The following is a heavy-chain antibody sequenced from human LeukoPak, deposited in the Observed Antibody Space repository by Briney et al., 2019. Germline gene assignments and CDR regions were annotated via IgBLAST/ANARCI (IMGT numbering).Heavy chain of an antibody. V-gene: IGHV4-39*07. D-gene: IGHD1-26*01. J-gene: IGHJ4*02. CDR1: GGFLSSSLYY. CDR3: ARVGIDSGSFADFDH. CDR2: IYHSGHT. Sequence: PSETLSLTCTVSGGFLSSSLYYWGWIRQPPGKGLEWIGSIYHSGHTYYNPSLKSRATISVDTSKDQFSLKLSSVSAADTAVYYCARVGIDSGSFADFDHWGQGTLVTVSS.